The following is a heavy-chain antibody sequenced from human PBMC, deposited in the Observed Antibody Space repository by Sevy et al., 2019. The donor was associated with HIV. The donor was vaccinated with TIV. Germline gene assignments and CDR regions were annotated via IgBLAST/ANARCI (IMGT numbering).Heavy chain of an antibody. CDR2: VYYTGIS. J-gene: IGHJ5*02. CDR1: GDSISSSSYY. V-gene: IGHV4-39*01. CDR3: ARRRSGSSSGRWFDP. D-gene: IGHD6-6*01. Sequence: SETLSLTCTVSGDSISSSSYYWGWIRQPPGKGLEWIGSVYYTGISFYTPSLKSRATISVDTSKNQFSLKLTSVTAADTAVYYCARRRSGSSSGRWFDPWGQGALVTVSS.